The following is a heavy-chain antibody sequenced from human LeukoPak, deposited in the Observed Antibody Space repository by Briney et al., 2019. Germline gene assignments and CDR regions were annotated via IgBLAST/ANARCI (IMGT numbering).Heavy chain of an antibody. CDR1: GGSISSYY. J-gene: IGHJ2*01. V-gene: IGHV4-4*07. Sequence: SETLSLTCTVSGGSISSYYWSWIRQPARKGLEWIGLIYTSGSTNYNPSLKSRVTMSVDTSKNQFSLKLSSVTAADTAVYYCARGAIVVVPAARRSYWYFDLWGRGTLVTVSS. D-gene: IGHD2-2*01. CDR2: IYTSGST. CDR3: ARGAIVVVPAARRSYWYFDL.